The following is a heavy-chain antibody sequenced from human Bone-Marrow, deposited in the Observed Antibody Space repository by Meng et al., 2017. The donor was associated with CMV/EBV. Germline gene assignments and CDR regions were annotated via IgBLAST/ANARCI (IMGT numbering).Heavy chain of an antibody. CDR3: ARERYLVPAASPDYYYYGMDV. Sequence: ASVKVSCKASGYTFIGYYMHWMRQAPGQGLEWMGWINPETGDANYAQKFQGRVTMTRDTFITTAYMEVSRLRSDDTAVYYCARERYLVPAASPDYYYYGMDVWGRGTTVTGSS. CDR1: GYTFIGYY. D-gene: IGHD2-2*01. V-gene: IGHV1-2*02. CDR2: INPETGDA. J-gene: IGHJ6*02.